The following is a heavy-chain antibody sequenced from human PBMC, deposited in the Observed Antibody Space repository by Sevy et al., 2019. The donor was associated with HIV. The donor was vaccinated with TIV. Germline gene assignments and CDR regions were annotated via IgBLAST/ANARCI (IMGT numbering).Heavy chain of an antibody. J-gene: IGHJ4*02. D-gene: IGHD3-22*01. CDR2: IKSKTDGGTT. Sequence: GGSLRLSCAASGFTFSNAWMSWVRQAPGKGLEWVGRIKSKTDGGTTDDAAPVKGRFTISRDDSKNTLYLQMNSLKTEETAVYYCTTSYYYDSSGYYRDFDYWGQGTLVTVSS. CDR3: TTSYYYDSSGYYRDFDY. V-gene: IGHV3-15*01. CDR1: GFTFSNAW.